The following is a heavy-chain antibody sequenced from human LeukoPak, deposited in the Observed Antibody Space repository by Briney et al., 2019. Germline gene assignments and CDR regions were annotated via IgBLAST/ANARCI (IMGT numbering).Heavy chain of an antibody. D-gene: IGHD5-24*01. V-gene: IGHV3-23*01. CDR1: GFTFSTYA. CDR2: VSGSGDTT. Sequence: GGSLRLSCAASGFTFSTYAMGWVRLAPGEGLEWVSGVSGSGDTTYYADSVKGRFTISRDNSKNTLFLQMKGLRAEDTARYYCAKGNGYNYIKYFDYWGQGTLVTVSS. CDR3: AKGNGYNYIKYFDY. J-gene: IGHJ4*02.